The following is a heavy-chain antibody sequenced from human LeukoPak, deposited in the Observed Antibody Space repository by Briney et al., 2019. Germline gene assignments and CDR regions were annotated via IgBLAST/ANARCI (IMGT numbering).Heavy chain of an antibody. CDR1: GGSISSGDYY. J-gene: IGHJ6*02. CDR3: ARQGYCSGGSCLPYYYYGMDV. Sequence: SETLSLTCTVSGGSISSGDYYWSWIRQPPGKGLEWIGYIYYSGSTYYNPSLKSRVTISVDTSKNQFSLKLSSVTAADTAVYYCARQGYCSGGSCLPYYYYGMDVWGQGTTVTVSS. V-gene: IGHV4-30-4*01. CDR2: IYYSGST. D-gene: IGHD2-15*01.